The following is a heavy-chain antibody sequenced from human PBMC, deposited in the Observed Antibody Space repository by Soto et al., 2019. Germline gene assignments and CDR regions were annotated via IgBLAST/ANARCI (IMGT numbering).Heavy chain of an antibody. CDR1: GFTFSNLA. V-gene: IGHV3-23*01. CDR2: VSGGGGST. J-gene: IGHJ4*02. D-gene: IGHD6-25*01. CDR3: AKEGVITAAFAY. Sequence: LRLSCAASGFTFSNLAMSWVRQAPGKGLEWVSGVSGGGGSTHYGDSVKGRFTISRDNSKNTLYLQMNSLRAEDTAVYYCAKEGVITAAFAYWGQGTLVTVSS.